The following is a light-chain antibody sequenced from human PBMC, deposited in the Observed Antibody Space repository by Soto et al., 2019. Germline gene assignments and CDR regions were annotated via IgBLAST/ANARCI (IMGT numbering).Light chain of an antibody. Sequence: EIVLTQSPGTQGERATLSCRASQSVSSRYLAWYQQKPGQAPRLLIYGASSRATGIPDRFSGSGSGTDFTLSISRLEPEDFAVYYCQQYGSSPRTFGQGTKVEIK. CDR3: QQYGSSPRT. J-gene: IGKJ1*01. V-gene: IGKV3-20*01. CDR1: QSVSSRY. CDR2: GAS.